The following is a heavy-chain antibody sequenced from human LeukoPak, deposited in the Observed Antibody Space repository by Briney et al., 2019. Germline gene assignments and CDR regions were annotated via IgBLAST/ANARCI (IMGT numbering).Heavy chain of an antibody. CDR1: GFTFSDYG. J-gene: IGHJ4*02. CDR3: VRDVFSLGDS. CDR2: INHDGTLR. D-gene: IGHD2/OR15-2a*01. V-gene: IGHV3-74*01. Sequence: GGSLRLSCAASGFTFSDYGMHWVRQAPGKGLVWVSHINHDGTLRNYADSVKGRFTISRDFAKNTLYLQMNTLGAKDTAVYYCVRDVFSLGDSWGQGTLVTVSS.